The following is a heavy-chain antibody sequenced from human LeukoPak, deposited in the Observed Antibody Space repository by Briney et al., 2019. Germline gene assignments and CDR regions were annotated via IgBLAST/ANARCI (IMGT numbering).Heavy chain of an antibody. J-gene: IGHJ4*02. CDR1: GYTFTGYY. D-gene: IGHD6-13*01. CDR2: INPNSGGT. V-gene: IGHV1-2*02. CDR3: AREAAAAGTGHHFDY. Sequence: AASVKVSCKASGYTFTGYYMHWVRQAPGQGLEWMGWINPNSGGTNYAQKFQGRVTMTRDTSISTAYMELSRLRSDDTAVYYCAREAAAAGTGHHFDYWGQGTLVTVSS.